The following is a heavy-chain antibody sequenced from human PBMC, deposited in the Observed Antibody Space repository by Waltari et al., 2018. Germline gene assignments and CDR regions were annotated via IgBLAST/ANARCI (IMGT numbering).Heavy chain of an antibody. V-gene: IGHV4-34*01. J-gene: IGHJ4*02. CDR3: ARGGVPDY. CDR2: INHSGST. CDR1: GGSFSGYY. Sequence: QVQLQQWGAGLLKPSETLSLTCAVYGGSFSGYYCSWIRQPPGKGLEWIGEINHSGSTNYNPSLKSRVTISVDTSKNQFSLKLSSVTAADTAVYYCARGGVPDYWGQGTLVTVSS. D-gene: IGHD2-8*01.